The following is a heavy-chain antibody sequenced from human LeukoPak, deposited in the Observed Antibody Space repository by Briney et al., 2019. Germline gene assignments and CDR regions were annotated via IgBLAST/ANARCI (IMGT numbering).Heavy chain of an antibody. CDR1: GGSISSSSYY. Sequence: SETLSLTCTVSGGSISSSSYYWGWIRQPPGKGLEWIGSIYYSGSTYYNPSLKSRVTISVDTSKNQFSLKLSSVTAADTAVYYCARVLYSEGWFDPWGQGTLVTVSS. CDR2: IYYSGST. D-gene: IGHD2-8*01. J-gene: IGHJ5*02. V-gene: IGHV4-39*01. CDR3: ARVLYSEGWFDP.